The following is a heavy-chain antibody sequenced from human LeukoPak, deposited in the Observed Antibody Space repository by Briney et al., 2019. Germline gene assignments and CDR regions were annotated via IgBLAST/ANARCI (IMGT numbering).Heavy chain of an antibody. D-gene: IGHD1-26*01. Sequence: GGSLRLSCAASGFTFSSYWMNWVRQAPGKGLEWVAKIKPDGSEKFYVDSVKGRFTISRDNAKNSLYLQMNSLTVGDTAVYYCATDSGYSGASWGQGTLATVSS. V-gene: IGHV3-7*01. CDR2: IKPDGSEK. CDR3: ATDSGYSGAS. J-gene: IGHJ5*02. CDR1: GFTFSSYW.